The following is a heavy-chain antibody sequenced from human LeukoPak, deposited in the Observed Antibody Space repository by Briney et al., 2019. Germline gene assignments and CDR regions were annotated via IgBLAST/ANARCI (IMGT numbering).Heavy chain of an antibody. Sequence: SVKVSCKASGGTFSSYAISWVRQAPGQGLEWMGRITPILGIANYAQKFQGRVTITADKSTSTAYMELSSLRSEDTAVYYCALGYCSGGSCYSEYNYWGQGTLVTVSS. CDR2: ITPILGIA. J-gene: IGHJ4*02. CDR1: GGTFSSYA. D-gene: IGHD2-15*01. V-gene: IGHV1-69*04. CDR3: ALGYCSGGSCYSEYNY.